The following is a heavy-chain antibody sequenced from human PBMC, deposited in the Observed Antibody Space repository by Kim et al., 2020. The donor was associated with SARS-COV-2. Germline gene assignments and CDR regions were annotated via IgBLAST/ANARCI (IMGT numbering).Heavy chain of an antibody. CDR2: IWSDGNNK. CDR3: AKPSGSYTVDFEY. J-gene: IGHJ4*02. Sequence: GGSLRLSCAASGFTFSSYAMHWVRQAPGKGLEWVALIWSDGNNKYYADSVKGRFTISRDNSKNTLYLQMNSLRAEDTAVFYCAKPSGSYTVDFEYWGQGTLVTVSS. D-gene: IGHD1-26*01. CDR1: GFTFSSYA. V-gene: IGHV3-33*06.